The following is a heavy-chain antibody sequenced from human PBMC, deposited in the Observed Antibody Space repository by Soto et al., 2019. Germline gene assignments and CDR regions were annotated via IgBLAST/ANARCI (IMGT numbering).Heavy chain of an antibody. J-gene: IGHJ3*02. V-gene: IGHV2-5*02. CDR1: GFSLSTSGVG. D-gene: IGHD2-15*01. CDR3: AHSTRTIDAFDI. CDR2: IYWDDDK. Sequence: QITLKESGPTLVKPTQTLTLTCTFSGFSLSTSGVGVGWIRQPPGKALEWLPLIYWDDDKRYSPSLKSSLTIXKXISKNQVVLTMTNMDAVDTATYYCAHSTRTIDAFDIWGQGTMVTVSS.